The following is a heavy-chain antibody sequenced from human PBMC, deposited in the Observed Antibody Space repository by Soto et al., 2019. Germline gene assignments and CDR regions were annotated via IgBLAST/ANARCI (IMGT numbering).Heavy chain of an antibody. Sequence: ASVKVSCKASGYTFTSYYMHWVRQAPGQGLEWMGIVNPSGGSTSYAQKFQGRVTMTRDTSTSTVYMELSSLRSEDTAVYYCARGLSCSSTSCYRGGSYGMDVWGQGTKVTVSS. V-gene: IGHV1-46*01. J-gene: IGHJ6*02. CDR2: VNPSGGST. CDR3: ARGLSCSSTSCYRGGSYGMDV. CDR1: GYTFTSYY. D-gene: IGHD2-2*01.